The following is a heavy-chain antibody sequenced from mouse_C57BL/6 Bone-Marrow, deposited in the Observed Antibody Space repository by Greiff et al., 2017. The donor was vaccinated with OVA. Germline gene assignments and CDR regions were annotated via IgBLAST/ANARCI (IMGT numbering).Heavy chain of an antibody. Sequence: VQLQESGAELMKPGASVKLSCKATGFTFTGYWIDWVKQRPGHGLEWIGEILPGSGNTNYNEKFKGKATFTADTSSNTAYMQLSSLTTEDSAIYYCARGASQSFDYWGQGTTLTVSS. CDR2: ILPGSGNT. CDR3: ARGASQSFDY. V-gene: IGHV1-9*01. CDR1: GFTFTGYW. D-gene: IGHD6-2*01. J-gene: IGHJ2*01.